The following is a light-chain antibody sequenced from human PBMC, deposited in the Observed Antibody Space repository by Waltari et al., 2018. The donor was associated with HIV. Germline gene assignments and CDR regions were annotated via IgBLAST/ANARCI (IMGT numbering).Light chain of an antibody. CDR2: EVS. V-gene: IGLV2-14*01. CDR3: FSYRSSSTRV. J-gene: IGLJ3*02. CDR1: NSAVGGYNY. Sequence: QSALTQPASVSGSPGQSITISCTGTNSAVGGYNYVSWYQQHPGKAPKLIIYEVSNRPSGISDRFSGAKSGNTASLTISGLQAEDEADYYCFSYRSSSTRVFGGGTKLTVL.